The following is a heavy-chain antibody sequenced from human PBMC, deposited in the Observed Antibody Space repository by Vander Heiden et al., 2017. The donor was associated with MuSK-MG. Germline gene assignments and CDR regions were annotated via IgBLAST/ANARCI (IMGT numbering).Heavy chain of an antibody. Sequence: QVQLQQWGAGLLKPSETLSLTCAVYGGSFSGYYWSWIRQPPGKGLEWIGDINHSGSTNYNPALKSRVTISVDTSKNQFSLKMRSVTPADTAVYYCARVGYSYGYGFDYWGHGTLVTV. V-gene: IGHV4-34*01. CDR3: ARVGYSYGYGFDY. J-gene: IGHJ4*01. CDR2: INHSGST. CDR1: GGSFSGYY. D-gene: IGHD5-18*01.